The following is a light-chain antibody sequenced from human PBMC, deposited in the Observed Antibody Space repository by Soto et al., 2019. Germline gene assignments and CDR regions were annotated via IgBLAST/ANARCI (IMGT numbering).Light chain of an antibody. J-gene: IGLJ2*01. CDR1: SSNIGSNY. V-gene: IGLV1-47*01. Sequence: QSVLTQPPSASGTPGQRVTISCSGSSSNIGSNYVYWYQQVPGTAPKLLIYSTDQRPSGVPDRFSASKPGASASLVISGLRSEDEADYYCVAWDGSLNSLLFGGGTKLTVL. CDR2: STD. CDR3: VAWDGSLNSLL.